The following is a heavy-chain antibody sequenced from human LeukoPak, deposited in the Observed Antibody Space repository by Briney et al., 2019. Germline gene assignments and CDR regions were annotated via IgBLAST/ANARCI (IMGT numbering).Heavy chain of an antibody. V-gene: IGHV4-59*01. Sequence: SETLSLTCTVSGGSISSYYWSWIRQPPGKGLEWIGYIYYSGSTNYNPSLKSRVTISVDTSKNQFSLKLSSVTATDTAVYYCARVGAAAGTWGQGTLVTVSS. D-gene: IGHD6-13*01. CDR3: ARVGAAAGT. J-gene: IGHJ4*02. CDR2: IYYSGST. CDR1: GGSISSYY.